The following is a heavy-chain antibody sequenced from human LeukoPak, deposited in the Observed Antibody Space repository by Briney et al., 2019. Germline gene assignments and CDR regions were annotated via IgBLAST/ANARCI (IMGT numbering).Heavy chain of an antibody. V-gene: IGHV4/OR15-8*02. D-gene: IGHD3-10*01. CDR1: GDSVVNGDW. J-gene: IGHJ2*01. CDR3: SRRSGTYTWDLDV. Sequence: SETLSLTCDVSGDSVVNGDWWTWVRQPPGKGLEWIGEVSHSGYTNYNPSLESRVAISIDKSNKHFSLALRSVSAADTAVYFCSRRSGTYTWDLDVWGRGTLVTVSS. CDR2: VSHSGYT.